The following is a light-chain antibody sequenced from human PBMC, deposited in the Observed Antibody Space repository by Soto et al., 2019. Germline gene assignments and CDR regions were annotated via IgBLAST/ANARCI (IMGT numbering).Light chain of an antibody. CDR1: SGDVGGYIY. CDR3: SSYTSSSTVV. Sequence: QSALTQPASVSGSPGQSITISCTGTSGDVGGYIYVSWYQQHPGKAPKLMIYEVSNRPSGVSNRFSGSKSGNTASLTISGLQAEDEADYYCSSYTSSSTVVFGGGTKVTVL. CDR2: EVS. V-gene: IGLV2-14*01. J-gene: IGLJ2*01.